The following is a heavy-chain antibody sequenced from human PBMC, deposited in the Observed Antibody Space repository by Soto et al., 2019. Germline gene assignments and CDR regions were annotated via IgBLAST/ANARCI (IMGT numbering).Heavy chain of an antibody. V-gene: IGHV1-2*02. CDR2: INPNSGGGT. D-gene: IGHD7-27*01. Sequence: ASVKVSCKASGFTFIGHYIHWVRQAPGQGLEWVGWINPNSGGGTVYAQKFQGRVTMTPDTSTSIASMDLTSLRGDDTAVYYCAGSRTGALDYWGPGALVTVSS. CDR3: AGSRTGALDY. J-gene: IGHJ4*02. CDR1: GFTFIGHY.